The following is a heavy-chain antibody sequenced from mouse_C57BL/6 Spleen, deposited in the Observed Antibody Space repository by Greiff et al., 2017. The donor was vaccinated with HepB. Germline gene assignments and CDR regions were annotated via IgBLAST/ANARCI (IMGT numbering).Heavy chain of an antibody. J-gene: IGHJ4*01. CDR2: INPSSGYT. CDR1: GYTFTSYW. Sequence: VQLQQSGAELAKPGASVKLSCKASGYTFTSYWMHWVKQRPGQGLEWIGYINPSSGYTKYNQKFKDKATLTADKSSSTAYMQLSSLTYEDSAVYYCARGSLYYYYGKYYYAMDYWGQGTSVTVSS. D-gene: IGHD2-4*01. CDR3: ARGSLYYYYGKYYYAMDY. V-gene: IGHV1-7*01.